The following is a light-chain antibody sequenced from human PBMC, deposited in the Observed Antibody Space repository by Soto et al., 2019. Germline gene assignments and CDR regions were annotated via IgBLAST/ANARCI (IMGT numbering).Light chain of an antibody. CDR1: QSISNY. CDR3: KMYPNVPA. CDR2: AAS. V-gene: IGKV1-27*01. Sequence: DIQMTQSPSSLSASVGDRVTITCRASQSISNYLAWYQQIPGKDPKLLISAASSLQSGVPSRFMGSGSGTDFTLTVSSLKTEDGTTYYCKMYPNVPAFGRGTKVEIK. J-gene: IGKJ4*01.